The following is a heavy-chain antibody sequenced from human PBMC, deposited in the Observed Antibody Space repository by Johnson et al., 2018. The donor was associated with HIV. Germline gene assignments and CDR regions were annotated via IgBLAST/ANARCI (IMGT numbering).Heavy chain of an antibody. CDR2: ISSSGSTI. Sequence: SDYYMSWIRQAPGKGLEWVSYISSSGSTIYYADSVKGRFTISRDNAKNSLYLQMNSLRAEDTAVYYCAKGERGYSSSSDAFDIWGQGTMVTVSS. D-gene: IGHD6-6*01. CDR3: AKGERGYSSSSDAFDI. J-gene: IGHJ3*02. CDR1: SDYY. V-gene: IGHV3-11*04.